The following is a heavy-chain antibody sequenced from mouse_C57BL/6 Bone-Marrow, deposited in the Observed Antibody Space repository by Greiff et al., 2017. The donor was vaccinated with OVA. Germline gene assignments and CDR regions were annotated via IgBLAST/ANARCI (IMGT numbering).Heavy chain of an antibody. Sequence: QVQLQQSGAELVRPGSSVKLSCKASGYTFTSYWMDWVKQRPGQGLEWIGNIYPSDSETHYNQKFKDKATLTVDKSSSTAYMQLSSLTSEDSAVYYCARDYGNYDYAMDYWGQGTSVTVSS. CDR3: ARDYGNYDYAMDY. CDR2: IYPSDSET. V-gene: IGHV1-61*01. CDR1: GYTFTSYW. D-gene: IGHD2-1*01. J-gene: IGHJ4*01.